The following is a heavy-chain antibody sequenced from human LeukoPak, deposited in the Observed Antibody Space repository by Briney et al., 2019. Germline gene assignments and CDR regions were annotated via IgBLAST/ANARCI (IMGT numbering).Heavy chain of an antibody. CDR1: GFTFSDYY. CDR2: ISSSSSYI. D-gene: IGHD3-10*01. CDR3: ARGYGFGWFDP. Sequence: GGSLRLSCAASGFTFSDYYMSWIRQVPGKGLEWVSSISSSSSYIYYADSVKGRFTISRDNAKNSLYLQMNSLRAEDTAVYYCARGYGFGWFDPWGQGTLVTVSS. V-gene: IGHV3-11*06. J-gene: IGHJ5*02.